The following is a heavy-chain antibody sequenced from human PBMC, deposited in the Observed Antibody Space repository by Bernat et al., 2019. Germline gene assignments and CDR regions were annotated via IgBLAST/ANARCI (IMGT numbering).Heavy chain of an antibody. J-gene: IGHJ6*03. CDR1: EFTFSTYG. Sequence: EVQLVESGGGLVKPGESLRLSCAASEFTFSTYGMNWVRQAPGKGLEWISYMNDVSSHIYYADSVRGRFTISRDNSKNSLFLEMNSLRDEDTAVYYCARDGMVYARYSHMYFWGKGATVTVSS. D-gene: IGHD2-8*01. V-gene: IGHV3-21*05. CDR2: MNDVSSHI. CDR3: ARDGMVYARYSHMYF.